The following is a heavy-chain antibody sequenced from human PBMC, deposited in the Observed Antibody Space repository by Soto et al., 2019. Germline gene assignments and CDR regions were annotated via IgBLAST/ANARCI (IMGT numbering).Heavy chain of an antibody. J-gene: IGHJ4*02. D-gene: IGHD3-10*01. V-gene: IGHV3-23*01. CDR2: ISGSGGST. Sequence: GGSLRLSCAASGFTFRTYAMSWVRQAPGKGLEWVSAISGSGGSTYYADSVKGRFTISRDNSKNTLYLQMNSLRAEDTAVYYCAKNGPVWVGESARRTFDYWGQGTLVTVSS. CDR3: AKNGPVWVGESARRTFDY. CDR1: GFTFRTYA.